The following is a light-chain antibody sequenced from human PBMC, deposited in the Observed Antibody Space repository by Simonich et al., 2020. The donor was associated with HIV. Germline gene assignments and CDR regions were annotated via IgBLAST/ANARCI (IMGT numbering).Light chain of an antibody. CDR3: QQYYNTPYT. V-gene: IGKV4-1*01. CDR2: WAS. J-gene: IGKJ2*01. CDR1: QSVLYRSSNKNY. Sequence: DIVMTQSPDSLAVSLGERATINCRSSQSVLYRSSNKNYLAWYQQKPGQPPKLRIYWASTREAGVPDRFSGSGSGTDFTLTISSLQAEDVAVYYCQQYYNTPYTFGQGTKLEIK.